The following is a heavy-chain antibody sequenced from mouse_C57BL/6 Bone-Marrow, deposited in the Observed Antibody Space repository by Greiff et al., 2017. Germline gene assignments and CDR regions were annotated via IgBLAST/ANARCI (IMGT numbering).Heavy chain of an antibody. J-gene: IGHJ4*01. V-gene: IGHV14-4*01. Sequence: VQLQQSGAELVRPGASVKLSCTASGFNIKDDYMHWVKQRPEQGLEWIGWIDPENGDTEYASKFQGKATITADPSSNTAYLQLSSLTSEDTAVYYCTTTEIYYDYDDAMDYWGQGTSVTVSS. CDR3: TTTEIYYDYDDAMDY. D-gene: IGHD2-4*01. CDR2: IDPENGDT. CDR1: GFNIKDDY.